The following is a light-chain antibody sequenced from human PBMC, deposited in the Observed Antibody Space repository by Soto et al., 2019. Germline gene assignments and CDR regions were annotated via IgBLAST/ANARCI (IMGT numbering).Light chain of an antibody. CDR1: QSINRH. CDR3: QQYDKWPRT. Sequence: EIVLTPSPATLSLSPWERATLSCRASQSINRHLAWYRQKPGQAPRLLIYDASNRATGIPARFSGSGSGTDFTLTISNLQSEDFAVYHCQQYDKWPRTFGQGTKVDIK. J-gene: IGKJ1*01. CDR2: DAS. V-gene: IGKV3-11*01.